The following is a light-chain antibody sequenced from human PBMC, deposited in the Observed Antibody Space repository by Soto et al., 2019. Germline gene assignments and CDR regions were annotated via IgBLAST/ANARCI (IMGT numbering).Light chain of an antibody. CDR1: SRDIGDYNY. J-gene: IGLJ2*01. Sequence: QSALTQPASVSGSPGQSITISCTGTSRDIGDYNYVSWYQQFPGKAPKLMIFDVSDRPPGVSNRFSGSKSGNTASLTISGLQAEDEADYYCSSSTSSTTLVVFGGGTQLTVL. CDR3: SSSTSSTTLVV. V-gene: IGLV2-14*01. CDR2: DVS.